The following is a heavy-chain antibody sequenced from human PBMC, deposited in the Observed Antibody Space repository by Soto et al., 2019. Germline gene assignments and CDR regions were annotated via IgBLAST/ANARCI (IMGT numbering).Heavy chain of an antibody. J-gene: IGHJ4*02. CDR2: ISSSSSTI. CDR1: GFTFSSYS. D-gene: IGHD4-17*01. V-gene: IGHV3-48*01. Sequence: EVQLVESGGGLVQPGGSLRLSCAASGFTFSSYSMNWVRQAPGKGLEWVSYISSSSSTIYYADSVKGRFTISRDNAKNSLYLQMNSLRAADTAVYYCARDLNYGPFDYWGQGTLVTVSS. CDR3: ARDLNYGPFDY.